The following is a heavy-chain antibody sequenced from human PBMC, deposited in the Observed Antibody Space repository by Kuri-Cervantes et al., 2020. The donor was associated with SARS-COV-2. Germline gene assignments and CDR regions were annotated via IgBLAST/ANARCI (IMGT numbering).Heavy chain of an antibody. V-gene: IGHV1-46*01. CDR1: GYTFTSYY. CDR3: ARDLTVGAVDY. J-gene: IGHJ4*02. Sequence: ASVKVSCKASGYTFTSYYMHWVRQAPGQGLEWMGIINPSGGSTSYAQKFQGRVTMTRDTSISTAYMELSRLRSDDTAVYYCARDLTVGAVDYWGQGTLVTVSS. D-gene: IGHD1-26*01. CDR2: INPSGGST.